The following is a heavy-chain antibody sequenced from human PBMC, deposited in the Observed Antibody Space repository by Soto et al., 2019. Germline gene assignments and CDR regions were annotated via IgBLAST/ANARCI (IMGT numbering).Heavy chain of an antibody. V-gene: IGHV5-10-1*01. CDR2: IDPRDSYS. Sequence: PGESLKISCQASGYTFSAFWITWVRQMPGKGLEWMATIDPRDSYSNYSLSFQGHVTISADKSISTAYLQWSSLKASDTAMYYCARVDSSGPKNYGMDVWGQGTTVTVSS. CDR1: GYTFSAFW. J-gene: IGHJ6*02. D-gene: IGHD6-19*01. CDR3: ARVDSSGPKNYGMDV.